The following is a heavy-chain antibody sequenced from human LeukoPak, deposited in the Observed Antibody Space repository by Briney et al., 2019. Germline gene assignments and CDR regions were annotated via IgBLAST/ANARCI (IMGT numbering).Heavy chain of an antibody. D-gene: IGHD4/OR15-4a*01. Sequence: ASVKVSCKASGYTFTSYYMHWVRQAPGQGLEWMGIINPSGGSTSYAQKFQGRVTMTRDMSTSTVYTELSSLRSEDTAVYYCSRDRAKNWFDPWGQGTLVTVSS. CDR2: INPSGGST. V-gene: IGHV1-46*01. CDR1: GYTFTSYY. J-gene: IGHJ5*02. CDR3: SRDRAKNWFDP.